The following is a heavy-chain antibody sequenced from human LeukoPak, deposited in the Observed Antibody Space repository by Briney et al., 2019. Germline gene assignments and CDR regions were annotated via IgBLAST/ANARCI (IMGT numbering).Heavy chain of an antibody. CDR2: ISGGST. V-gene: IGHV3-23*01. CDR1: GFTFSSYA. CDR3: ARDLDRDYGDYVGYFQH. D-gene: IGHD4-17*01. Sequence: GGSLRLSCAASGFTFSSYAMSWVRQAPGKGLEWVSAISGGSTYYADSVKGRFTISRDTSKNTLYLQMNSLRAEDTAVYYCARDLDRDYGDYVGYFQHWGQGTLVTVSS. J-gene: IGHJ1*01.